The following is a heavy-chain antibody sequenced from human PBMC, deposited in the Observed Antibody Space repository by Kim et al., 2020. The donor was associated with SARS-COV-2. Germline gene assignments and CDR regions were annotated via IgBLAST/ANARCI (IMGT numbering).Heavy chain of an antibody. CDR2: INPNSGGT. J-gene: IGHJ4*02. CDR1: GYTFTGYY. Sequence: ASVKVTCKASGYTFTGYYMHWVRQAPGQGLEWMGRINPNSGGTNYAQKFQGRVTMTRDTSISTAYMELSRLRSDDTAVYYCARGPSIEDYGDYEFDYWGQGTLVTVSS. D-gene: IGHD4-17*01. CDR3: ARGPSIEDYGDYEFDY. V-gene: IGHV1-2*06.